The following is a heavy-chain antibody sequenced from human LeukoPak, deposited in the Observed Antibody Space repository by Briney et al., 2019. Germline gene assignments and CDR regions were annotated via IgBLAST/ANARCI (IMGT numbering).Heavy chain of an antibody. CDR2: TYYRSTRIF. D-gene: IGHD5-12*01. V-gene: IGHV6-1*01. CDR1: GDSVSNSTAA. Sequence: SQTLSLTCAISGDSVSNSTAAWNWIRQSPSSGLEWLGRTYYRSTRIFDYAPSLKGRIAVTPDTSATRFSLQLSSVTPEDTAGYLWGGDSGSGYDLLDSWGQGTLVTVSS. J-gene: IGHJ5*01. CDR3: GGDSGSGYDLLDS.